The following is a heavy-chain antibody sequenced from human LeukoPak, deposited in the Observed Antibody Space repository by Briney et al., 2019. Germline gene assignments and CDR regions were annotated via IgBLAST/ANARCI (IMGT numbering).Heavy chain of an antibody. V-gene: IGHV3-23*01. CDR2: ISGSGGST. J-gene: IGHJ4*02. Sequence: QPGGSLRLSCAASGFTFSSYAMSWVRQAPGKGLEWVSAISGSGGSTYYADSVKGRFTISRDNSKNTLYLQMNSLRAEDTAVYYCAKDYGQDLPGGGYDFWSGYYLYFDYWGQGTLVTVSS. CDR1: GFTFSSYA. CDR3: AKDYGQDLPGGGYDFWSGYYLYFDY. D-gene: IGHD3-3*01.